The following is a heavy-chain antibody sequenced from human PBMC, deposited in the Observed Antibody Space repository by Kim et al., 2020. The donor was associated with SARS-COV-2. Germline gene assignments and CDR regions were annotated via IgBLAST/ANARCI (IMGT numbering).Heavy chain of an antibody. D-gene: IGHD3-22*01. CDR3: ARERGGYYDSSGYYED. V-gene: IGHV1-18*01. CDR1: GYTFTSYG. CDR2: ISAYNGNT. J-gene: IGHJ4*01. Sequence: ASVKVSCKASGYTFTSYGISWVRQAPGQGLEWMGWISAYNGNTNYAQKLQGRVTMTTDTSTSTAYMELRSLRSDDTAVYYCARERGGYYDSSGYYEDWGQEPWSPSPQ.